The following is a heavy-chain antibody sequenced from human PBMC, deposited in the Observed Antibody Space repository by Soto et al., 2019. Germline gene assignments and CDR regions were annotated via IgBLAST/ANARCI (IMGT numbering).Heavy chain of an antibody. J-gene: IGHJ6*02. CDR3: AARGEYCSSTSCYTYFGMDV. CDR1: GFTFSSYA. D-gene: IGHD2-2*02. Sequence: PGGSLRLSCAASGFTFSSYAMSWVRQAPGKGLEWVSAISGSGGSTYYADSVKGRFTISRDNSKNTLYLQMNSLRAEDTAVYYCAARGEYCSSTSCYTYFGMDVWGQGTTVTVSS. CDR2: ISGSGGST. V-gene: IGHV3-23*01.